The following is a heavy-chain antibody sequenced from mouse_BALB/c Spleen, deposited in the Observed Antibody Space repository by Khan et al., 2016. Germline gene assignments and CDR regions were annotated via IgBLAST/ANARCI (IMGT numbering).Heavy chain of an antibody. CDR3: ASSGSKYAMDY. D-gene: IGHD3-1*01. CDR2: IYPGDGDT. V-gene: IGHV1-87*01. J-gene: IGHJ4*01. CDR1: GYTFTSYW. Sequence: VQLQESGAELARPGASVKLSCKASGYTFTSYWMQWVKQRPGQGLEWIGAIYPGDGDTRYTQKFKGKATLTADKSSSTAYMQLSSLASEDSAVYYCASSGSKYAMDYWGQGTSVTVSS.